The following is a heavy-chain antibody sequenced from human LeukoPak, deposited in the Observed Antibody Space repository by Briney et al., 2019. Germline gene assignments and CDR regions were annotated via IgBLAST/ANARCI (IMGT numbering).Heavy chain of an antibody. J-gene: IGHJ4*02. CDR2: INPNSGGT. Sequence: ASVKVSCKAPGYTFTGYYMHWVRQAPGQGLEWMGWINPNSGGTNYAQKFQGRVTMTRDTSISTAYMELSRLRSDDTAVYYCAREVDIVVVPAAMLDYWGQGTLVTVSS. CDR3: AREVDIVVVPAAMLDY. CDR1: GYTFTGYY. D-gene: IGHD2-2*03. V-gene: IGHV1-2*02.